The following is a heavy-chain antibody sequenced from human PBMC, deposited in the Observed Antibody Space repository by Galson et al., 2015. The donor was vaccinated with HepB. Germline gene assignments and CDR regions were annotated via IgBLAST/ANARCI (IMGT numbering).Heavy chain of an antibody. J-gene: IGHJ4*02. CDR2: IIPILGIA. D-gene: IGHD3-22*01. CDR1: GGTFSSYA. CDR3: ARFLYYDSSGGVEVDYFDY. V-gene: IGHV1-69*04. Sequence: SVKVSCKASGGTFSSYAISWVRQAPGQGLEWMGRIIPILGIANYAQKFQGRVTITADKSTSTAYMELSSLRSEDTAVYYCARFLYYDSSGGVEVDYFDYWGQGTLVTVSS.